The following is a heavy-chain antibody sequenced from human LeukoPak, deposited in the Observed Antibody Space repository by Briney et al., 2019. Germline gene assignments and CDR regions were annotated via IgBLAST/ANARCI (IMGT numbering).Heavy chain of an antibody. CDR2: FDPEDGET. D-gene: IGHD3-22*01. Sequence: ASVKVSCKVSGYTLTELSMHWVRQAPGKGLEWMGGFDPEDGETIYAQKFQGRVTMTEDTSTDTAYMELSSLRSEDTAVYYCATNYYDSSGLDYWGQGTLVTVSS. CDR1: GYTLTELS. J-gene: IGHJ4*02. CDR3: ATNYYDSSGLDY. V-gene: IGHV1-24*01.